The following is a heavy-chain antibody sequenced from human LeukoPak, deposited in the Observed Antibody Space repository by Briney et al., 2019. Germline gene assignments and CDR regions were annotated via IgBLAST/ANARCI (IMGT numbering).Heavy chain of an antibody. J-gene: IGHJ4*02. V-gene: IGHV3-53*01. CDR3: ARVLLSYFDY. CDR2: IYSGGST. D-gene: IGHD2-21*01. CDR1: GFTVSSNY. Sequence: GGSLRLSCAASGFTVSSNYMGWVRQAPGKGLEWVSVIYSGGSTYYADSVKGRFTISRDNSKNTLYLQMNSLRAEDTAVYYCARVLLSYFDYWGQGTLVTVSS.